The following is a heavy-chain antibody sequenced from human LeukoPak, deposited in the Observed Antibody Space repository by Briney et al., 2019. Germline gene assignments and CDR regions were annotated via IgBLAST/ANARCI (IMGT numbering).Heavy chain of an antibody. Sequence: SETLSLTCTVSGGSISGYYWSWIRQPPQKGLEWIAYIYYSGSTNYNPSLKSRVTISVDTSKNQFSLKLSSVTAADTAVYYCARGVYGRTPDYFDYWGQGTLVTVSS. J-gene: IGHJ4*02. CDR1: GGSISGYY. V-gene: IGHV4-59*08. CDR3: ARGVYGRTPDYFDY. D-gene: IGHD2/OR15-2a*01. CDR2: IYYSGST.